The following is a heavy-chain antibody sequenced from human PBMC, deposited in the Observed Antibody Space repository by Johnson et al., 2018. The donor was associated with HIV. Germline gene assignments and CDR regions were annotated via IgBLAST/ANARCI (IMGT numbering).Heavy chain of an antibody. J-gene: IGHJ3*02. CDR1: GFTFSSYG. Sequence: QVQLVESGGGVVQPGRSLRLSCAASGFTFSSYGMHWVRQAPGKGLEWVAVISYDGSNKYYADSVKGRFTISRDNSKNTLYLQMNSLRAEYTAVYYCARVRGYSYGAHAFDIWGQGTMVTVSS. V-gene: IGHV3-30*03. D-gene: IGHD5-18*01. CDR3: ARVRGYSYGAHAFDI. CDR2: ISYDGSNK.